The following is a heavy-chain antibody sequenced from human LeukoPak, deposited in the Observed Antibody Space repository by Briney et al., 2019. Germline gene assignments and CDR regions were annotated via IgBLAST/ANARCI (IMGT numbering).Heavy chain of an antibody. CDR1: GYSFHPYG. V-gene: IGHV1-18*01. CDR2: SSTYNGNT. Sequence: ASVKVSCKTSGYSFHPYGLTWVRQAPGQGLEWMDGSSTYNGNTNYAQKFQGRVSMTTDTSTNTAYLELRGLRSNDTAVYFCASPAKGAYYYYYMDVWGKGTTVTVSS. J-gene: IGHJ6*03. D-gene: IGHD2-2*01. CDR3: ASPAKGAYYYYYMDV.